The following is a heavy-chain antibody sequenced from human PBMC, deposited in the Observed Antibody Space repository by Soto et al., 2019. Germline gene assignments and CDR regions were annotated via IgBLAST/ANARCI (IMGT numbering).Heavy chain of an antibody. V-gene: IGHV3-23*01. CDR1: GFTYSNYA. CDR3: AKDRDFWGGHYKQRGFEY. J-gene: IGHJ4*01. CDR2: ISGSGGST. D-gene: IGHD3-3*01. Sequence: EVQLLESGGGLVQPGGSLRLSCAASGFTYSNYAMTWVRQAPGKGLEWVSAISGSGGSTYYADSVKGRFIISRDSSKNTLFLQMNSLRAEDTAVYYCAKDRDFWGGHYKQRGFEYWGHGTLVTVSS.